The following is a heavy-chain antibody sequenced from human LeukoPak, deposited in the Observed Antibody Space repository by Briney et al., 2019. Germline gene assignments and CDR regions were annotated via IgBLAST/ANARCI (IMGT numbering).Heavy chain of an antibody. CDR3: AKDQWELESHDAFDI. V-gene: IGHV3-23*01. Sequence: GGSLRLSCAASGFTFSSYAMSWVRQAPGKGLEWVSAISGSGGSTYYADSVKGRFTISRDNSKNTLYLQMNSLRAEDTAVYYCAKDQWELESHDAFDIWRQGTMVTVSS. CDR2: ISGSGGST. D-gene: IGHD1-26*01. J-gene: IGHJ3*02. CDR1: GFTFSSYA.